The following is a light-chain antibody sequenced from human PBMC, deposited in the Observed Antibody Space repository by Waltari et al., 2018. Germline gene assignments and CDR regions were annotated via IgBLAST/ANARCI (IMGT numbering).Light chain of an antibody. CDR1: SSDVGAYNL. V-gene: IGLV2-14*03. J-gene: IGLJ3*02. CDR3: GSFTTSYTWV. CDR2: DVT. Sequence: QSALTQPASVSGSLGQSITISFPGGSSDVGAYNLVSWYQQHPGQAPKVMIYDVTGRPSGISNRFSGSKSGYTASLTISGLQAGDGADYYGGSFTTSYTWVFGGGTTLTVL.